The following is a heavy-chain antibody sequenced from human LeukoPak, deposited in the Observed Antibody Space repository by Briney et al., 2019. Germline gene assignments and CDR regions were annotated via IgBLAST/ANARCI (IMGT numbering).Heavy chain of an antibody. J-gene: IGHJ4*02. CDR1: GFTFSSYW. Sequence: PGGSLRLSCAASGFTFSSYWMHWVRQAPGKGLVWVSRINSDGSSTSYADSVKGRFTISRDNAKNTLYLQMNSLRAEDTAVYYCPRVGYDSSGYLFDYGGQGTLVTVPS. V-gene: IGHV3-74*01. CDR3: PRVGYDSSGYLFDY. CDR2: INSDGSST. D-gene: IGHD3-22*01.